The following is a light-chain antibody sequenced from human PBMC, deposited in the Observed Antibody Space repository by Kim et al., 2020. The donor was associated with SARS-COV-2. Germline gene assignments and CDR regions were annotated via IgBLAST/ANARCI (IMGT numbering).Light chain of an antibody. J-gene: IGLJ2*01. V-gene: IGLV1-47*01. CDR2: ADN. CDR3: GAWDDSLIGRL. Sequence: QSVLTQPPSASGTPGQRVTISCSGSNSNVGSYYVNWYQQLPGTAPKRLIYADNMRPSGVPDRFSGSKAGTSASLAISGLRSDDEADYYCGAWDDSLIGRLFGGGTQLTVL. CDR1: NSNVGSYY.